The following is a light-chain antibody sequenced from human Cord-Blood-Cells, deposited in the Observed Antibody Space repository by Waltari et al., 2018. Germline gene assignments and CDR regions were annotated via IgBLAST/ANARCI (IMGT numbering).Light chain of an antibody. CDR3: QQYYSTPYT. CDR2: WAS. V-gene: IGKV4-1*01. CDR1: QSVLYSSNNKNY. J-gene: IGKJ2*01. Sequence: DIMMTQSPDSLAVSLGERATINCKSSQSVLYSSNNKNYLAWYQQKPGQPPKRLMYWASTLEAGVPDRFSGSGSGTDFTLTISSLQAEDVAVYYCQQYYSTPYTFGQGTKLEIK.